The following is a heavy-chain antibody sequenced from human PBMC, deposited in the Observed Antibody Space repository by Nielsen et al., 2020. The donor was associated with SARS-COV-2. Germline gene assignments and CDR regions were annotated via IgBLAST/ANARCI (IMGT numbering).Heavy chain of an antibody. CDR3: ARRYGGPQSMDY. D-gene: IGHD4-23*01. CDR1: GFTFSNAW. Sequence: GESLKISCAASGFTFSNAWMSWVRQAPGKGLEWVGRIKSKTDGGTTDYAAPVKGRFTISRDDSKNTLYLQMNSLKTEDTAVYYCARRYGGPQSMDYWGQGTLVTVSS. V-gene: IGHV3-15*01. J-gene: IGHJ4*02. CDR2: IKSKTDGGTT.